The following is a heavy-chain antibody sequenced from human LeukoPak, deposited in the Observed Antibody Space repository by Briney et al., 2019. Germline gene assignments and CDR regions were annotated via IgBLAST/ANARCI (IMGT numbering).Heavy chain of an antibody. CDR1: GGSFSGYY. V-gene: IGHV4-34*01. D-gene: IGHD6-13*01. CDR3: ARGLSSSRTRYYYMDV. CDR2: INHSGST. Sequence: SETLSLTCAVYGGSFSGYYWSWIRQPPGKGLEWIGEINHSGSTNYNPSLKSRVTTSVDTSKNQFSLKLSSVTAADTAVYYCARGLSSSRTRYYYMDVWGKGTTVTVSS. J-gene: IGHJ6*03.